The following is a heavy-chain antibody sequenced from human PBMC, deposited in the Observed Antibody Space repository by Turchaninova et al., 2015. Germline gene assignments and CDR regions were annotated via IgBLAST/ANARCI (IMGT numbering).Heavy chain of an antibody. CDR3: AKDISSIATNYFHY. V-gene: IGHV3-9*03. CDR2: ISWNSGII. CDR1: GFTFDDYA. D-gene: IGHD6-6*01. Sequence: EVQLVESGGGLVQPGRSLRLSGAASGFTFDDYAMHWVRQAPGKGLGWVSGISWNSGIIGYADSVKGRFTIARDNAKNSLYLQMNSLGAEDMALYYCAKDISSIATNYFHYWGQGTLVTVSS. J-gene: IGHJ4*02.